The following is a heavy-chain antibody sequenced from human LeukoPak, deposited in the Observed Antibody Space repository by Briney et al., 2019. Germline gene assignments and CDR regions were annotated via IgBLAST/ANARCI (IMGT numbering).Heavy chain of an antibody. J-gene: IGHJ4*02. D-gene: IGHD2-8*01. CDR3: TGVFDY. Sequence: GGSLRLSCAASGFTFSSYAMSWVRQAPGKGLEWVSGINPDGGATFYADSVRGRFTISRDNAKSTVFLQMNSLRAEDTAVYFCTGVFDYWGQGTLVTVSS. V-gene: IGHV3-23*01. CDR2: INPDGGAT. CDR1: GFTFSSYA.